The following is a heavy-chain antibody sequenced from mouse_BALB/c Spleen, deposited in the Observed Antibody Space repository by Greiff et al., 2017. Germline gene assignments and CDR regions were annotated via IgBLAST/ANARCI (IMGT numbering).Heavy chain of an antibody. CDR3: MYGNYGYAMDY. CDR1: GFNIKDTY. V-gene: IGHV14-3*02. Sequence: VQLQQSGAELVKPGASVKLSCTASGFNIKDTYMHWVKQRPEQGLEWIGRIDPANGNTKYDPKFQGKATITADTSFNTAYLQLSSLTSEDTAVYYCMYGNYGYAMDYWGQGTSVTVSS. J-gene: IGHJ4*01. CDR2: IDPANGNT. D-gene: IGHD2-10*02.